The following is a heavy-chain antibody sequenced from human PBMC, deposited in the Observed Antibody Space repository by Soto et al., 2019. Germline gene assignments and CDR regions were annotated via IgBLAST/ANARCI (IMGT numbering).Heavy chain of an antibody. CDR1: WLICSGSS. CDR2: IRSRANNYAT. J-gene: IGHJ6*02. V-gene: IGHV3-73*01. Sequence: ILCRAACWLICSGSSSHWVLHAPGKGMEGVGRIRSRANNYATSSGASVRGRFTFFRDDSKNRAYLQMKTLKTEGTAIYYCARGQQGAIGDYYYHGLDVWGQGTSVTVSS. D-gene: IGHD1-26*01. CDR3: ARGQQGAIGDYYYHGLDV.